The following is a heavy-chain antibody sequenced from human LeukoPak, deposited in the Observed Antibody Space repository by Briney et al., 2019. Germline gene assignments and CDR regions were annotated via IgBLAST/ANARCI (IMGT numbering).Heavy chain of an antibody. D-gene: IGHD6-13*01. CDR1: GYTFTSYY. CDR3: ARDGLIAAAGRGGFGY. CDR2: INPNSGGT. V-gene: IGHV1-2*02. Sequence: VASVKVSCKASGYTFTSYYMHWVRQAPGQGLEWMGWINPNSGGTNYAQKFQGRVTMTRDTSISTAYMELSRLRSDDTAVYYCARDGLIAAAGRGGFGYWGQGTLVTVSS. J-gene: IGHJ4*02.